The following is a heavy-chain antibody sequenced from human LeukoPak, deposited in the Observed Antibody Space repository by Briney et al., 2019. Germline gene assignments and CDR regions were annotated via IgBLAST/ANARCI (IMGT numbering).Heavy chain of an antibody. CDR1: GYTFTNYG. J-gene: IGHJ1*01. CDR2: ISAYNGKT. V-gene: IGHV1-18*01. D-gene: IGHD4-17*01. Sequence: TEKVSCKASGYTFTNYGISWVRQPPGQGPEWMGWISAYNGKTNYAQKVQGRVTMTTDTSTSTASMELRSLRSDDTAVYYCARDDYGDYVSYFLHWGHGTLV. CDR3: ARDDYGDYVSYFLH.